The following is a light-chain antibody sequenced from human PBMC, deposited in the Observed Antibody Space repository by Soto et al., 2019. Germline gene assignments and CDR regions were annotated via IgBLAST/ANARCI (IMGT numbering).Light chain of an antibody. J-gene: IGKJ5*01. Sequence: DIVMTQSPLSLPVTPGEPASISCRSSQSLLHSNGYNYLDWYLQKPGQSPQLLIYLGSNRASGVPDRFSGSGSGTDFILKSSRVEAEDVGVYYCMQALQTPITFGHGTRLEIK. CDR3: MQALQTPIT. V-gene: IGKV2-28*01. CDR1: QSLLHSNGYNY. CDR2: LGS.